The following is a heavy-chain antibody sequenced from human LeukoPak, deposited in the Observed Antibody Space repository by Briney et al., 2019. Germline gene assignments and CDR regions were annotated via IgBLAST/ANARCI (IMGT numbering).Heavy chain of an antibody. CDR3: ATVAVIRGVTYFDY. J-gene: IGHJ4*02. V-gene: IGHV4-59*01. Sequence: PSETLSLTCTVSGGSISSYYWSWIRQPPGKGLEWIAYLFYSGSTDYNPSLESRVTISVDTSKNQFFLKLRSVTAADTAVYYCATVAVIRGVTYFDYWGQGTLVTVSS. CDR2: LFYSGST. CDR1: GGSISSYY. D-gene: IGHD3-10*01.